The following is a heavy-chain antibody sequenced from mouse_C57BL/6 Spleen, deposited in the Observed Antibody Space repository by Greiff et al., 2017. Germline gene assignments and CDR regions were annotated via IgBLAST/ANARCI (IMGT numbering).Heavy chain of an antibody. V-gene: IGHV1-82*01. Sequence: QVQLQQSGPELVKPGASVKISCKASGYAFSSSWMNWVKQRPGKGLEWIGRIYPGDGDTNYNGKFKGKATLTADKSSSTAYMQLSSLPSEDSAVYFCARGGYSNYYFDYWGQGTTLTVSS. CDR3: ARGGYSNYYFDY. CDR1: GYAFSSSW. D-gene: IGHD2-5*01. CDR2: IYPGDGDT. J-gene: IGHJ2*01.